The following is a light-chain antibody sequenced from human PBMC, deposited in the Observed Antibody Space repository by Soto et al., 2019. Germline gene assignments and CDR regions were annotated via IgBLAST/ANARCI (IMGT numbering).Light chain of an antibody. CDR3: QSYDSSLSAVV. CDR2: GNS. Sequence: QSVLTQPPSVSGAPGQRGTLSCTGSSSNIGAGYDVHWYQQLPGTAPKLLIYGNSNRPSGVPDRFSGSKSGTSASLAITGLQAEDEADYYCQSYDSSLSAVVFGGGTKLTVL. V-gene: IGLV1-40*01. CDR1: SSNIGAGYD. J-gene: IGLJ2*01.